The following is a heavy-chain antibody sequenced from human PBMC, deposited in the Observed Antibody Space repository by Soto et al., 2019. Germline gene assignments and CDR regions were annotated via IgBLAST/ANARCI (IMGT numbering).Heavy chain of an antibody. V-gene: IGHV4-31*03. CDR3: ARGKGYYYGSGIHRGGAFDI. CDR1: GGSISSGGYY. D-gene: IGHD3-10*01. Sequence: PSETLSLTCTVSGGSISSGGYYWSWIRQHPGKGLEWIGYIYYSGSTYYNPSLKSRVTISVDTSKNQFSLKLSSVTAADTAVYYCARGKGYYYGSGIHRGGAFDIWGQGTMVTVSS. J-gene: IGHJ3*02. CDR2: IYYSGST.